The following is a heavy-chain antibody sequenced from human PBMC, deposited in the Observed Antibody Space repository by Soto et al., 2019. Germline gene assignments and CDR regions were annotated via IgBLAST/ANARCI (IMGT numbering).Heavy chain of an antibody. J-gene: IGHJ5*02. CDR2: IYYIGST. V-gene: IGHV4-31*01. D-gene: IGHD3-10*01. CDR1: GGSVSSGGYY. Sequence: TLSLICTVSGGSVSSGGYYRIWFREHTWNGGEWSVYIYYIGSTYYNPSHKSQVTIPVDTSKNHFSLQLSPVTAADTAVYYCARVRVPWGYGSGSYNWFDPWGQGTLVTLSS. CDR3: ARVRVPWGYGSGSYNWFDP.